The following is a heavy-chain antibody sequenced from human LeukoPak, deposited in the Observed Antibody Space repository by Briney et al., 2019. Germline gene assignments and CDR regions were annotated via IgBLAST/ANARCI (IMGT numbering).Heavy chain of an antibody. V-gene: IGHV1-69*02. D-gene: IGHD2-15*01. CDR2: IIPILGIA. J-gene: IGHJ4*02. CDR1: GGTFSSYT. CDR3: ARLNCSGGSCYGGGFDY. Sequence: SVKVSCKASGGTFSSYTISWVRQAPGQGLEWMGMIIPILGIANYAQKFQGRVTITADKSTSTAYMELSSLRSEDTAVYYCARLNCSGGSCYGGGFDYWGQGTLVTVSS.